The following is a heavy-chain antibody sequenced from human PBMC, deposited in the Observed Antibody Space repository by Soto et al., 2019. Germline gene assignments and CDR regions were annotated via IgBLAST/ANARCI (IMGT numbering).Heavy chain of an antibody. D-gene: IGHD3-3*01. CDR2: IKSKTDGGTT. J-gene: IGHJ6*03. Sequence: EVQLVESGGGLVKPGGSLRLSCAASGFTFSNAWMSWVRQASGKGLEWVGRIKSKTDGGTTDYAAPVKGRFTISRDDSKNTLYLQMNSLKTEDTAVYYCTTDKVLRYDFWNENYYYMDVWGKGTTVTVSS. CDR1: GFTFSNAW. V-gene: IGHV3-15*01. CDR3: TTDKVLRYDFWNENYYYMDV.